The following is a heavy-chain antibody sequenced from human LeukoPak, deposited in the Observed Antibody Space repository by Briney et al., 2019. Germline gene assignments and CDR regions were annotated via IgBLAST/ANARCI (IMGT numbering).Heavy chain of an antibody. CDR3: ARDEIPSGT. D-gene: IGHD6-25*01. J-gene: IGHJ3*01. V-gene: IGHV3-7*03. CDR2: IKQGGSEK. Sequence: GGSLRLSCEASGFTFGTFWMSWVRQAPGKGLEWVANIKQGGSEKNYVDSVKGRFTIARDNSRSTVDLQMNSLRVEDTGIYYCARDEIPSGTWGQGTMVIVSS. CDR1: GFTFGTFW.